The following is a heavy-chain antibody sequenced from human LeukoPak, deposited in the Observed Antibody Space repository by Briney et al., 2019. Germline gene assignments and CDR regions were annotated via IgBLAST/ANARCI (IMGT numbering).Heavy chain of an antibody. CDR3: ARLPRVVPHYYYYYGMDV. Sequence: PSETLCLTCAVYGGSFSGCYWSRIRQPPGKGLEWIGEINHSGSTNYNPSLKSRVTISVDTSKNQFSLKLSSVTAADTAVYYCARLPRVVPHYYYYYGMDVWGQGTTVTVSS. J-gene: IGHJ6*02. CDR1: GGSFSGCY. CDR2: INHSGST. D-gene: IGHD2-15*01. V-gene: IGHV4-34*01.